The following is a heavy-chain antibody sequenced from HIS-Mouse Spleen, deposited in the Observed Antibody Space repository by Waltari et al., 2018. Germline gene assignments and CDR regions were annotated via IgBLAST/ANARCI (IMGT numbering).Heavy chain of an antibody. V-gene: IGHV4-39*07. Sequence: QLQLQESGPGLVKPSETLSLTCTVSGGSISSSSYYWGWIRQPPGKGLEWIGSIYYSGSTYYNPSLKSRVTISVDTSKNQFSLKLSSVTAADTAVYYCARDVDIVASFDYWGQGTLVTVSS. CDR2: IYYSGST. J-gene: IGHJ4*02. D-gene: IGHD5-12*01. CDR3: ARDVDIVASFDY. CDR1: GGSISSSSYY.